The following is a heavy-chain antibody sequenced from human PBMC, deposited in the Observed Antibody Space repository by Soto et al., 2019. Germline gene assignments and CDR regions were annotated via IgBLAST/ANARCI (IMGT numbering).Heavy chain of an antibody. CDR1: GYSCTSYL. D-gene: IGHD3-9*01. Sequence: PGESLKFCCKGSGYSCTSYLITWVRQMPGKGLEWMGRIDPSDSYTNYSRSFQGHVTISAEKSISTAYLQWSSLKASDTAMYYCAIHMNYDILTGYGYNWFDPWGQGTLVNVSS. J-gene: IGHJ5*02. V-gene: IGHV5-10-1*01. CDR3: AIHMNYDILTGYGYNWFDP. CDR2: IDPSDSYT.